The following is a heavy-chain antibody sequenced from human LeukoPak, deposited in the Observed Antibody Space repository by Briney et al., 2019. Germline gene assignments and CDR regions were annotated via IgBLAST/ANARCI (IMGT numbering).Heavy chain of an antibody. D-gene: IGHD4-17*01. CDR3: ARLFTVTIGLVDP. CDR1: GYNFTTYW. V-gene: IGHV5-51*01. Sequence: GESLKISCKASGYNFTTYWIAWVRQMPGKGLEWMGIIYPGDSDTRYSPSFQGQVTISADKSISTAYLQWSSLKASDTAMYYCARLFTVTIGLVDPWGQGTLVTVSS. CDR2: IYPGDSDT. J-gene: IGHJ5*02.